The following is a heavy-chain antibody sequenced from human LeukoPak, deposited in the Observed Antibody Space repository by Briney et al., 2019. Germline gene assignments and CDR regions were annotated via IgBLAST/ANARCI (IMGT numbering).Heavy chain of an antibody. CDR3: ARSGYSSSSYYYYYGMDV. J-gene: IGHJ6*02. D-gene: IGHD6-6*01. V-gene: IGHV4-59*12. Sequence: SETLSLTCTVSGGSISSYYWSWIRQPPGKGLEWIGYIYYSGSTNYNPSLKSRVTMSVDTSKNQFSLKLSSVTAADTAVYYCARSGYSSSSYYYYYGMDVWGQGTTVTVSS. CDR1: GGSISSYY. CDR2: IYYSGST.